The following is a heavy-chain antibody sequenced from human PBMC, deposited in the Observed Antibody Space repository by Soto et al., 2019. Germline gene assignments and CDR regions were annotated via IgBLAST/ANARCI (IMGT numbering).Heavy chain of an antibody. CDR2: IDSSCEK. Sequence: MGVSWIRQPPGQPLEWLAHIDSSCEKSYRTFLKSRLAISKDTSKSQIVLTMTNMDPAHTATYYCARRHLAVAVSPWFDPWGQGIPVTVSS. CDR3: ARRHLAVAVSPWFDP. D-gene: IGHD6-19*01. V-gene: IGHV2-26*01. J-gene: IGHJ5*02. CDR1: MG.